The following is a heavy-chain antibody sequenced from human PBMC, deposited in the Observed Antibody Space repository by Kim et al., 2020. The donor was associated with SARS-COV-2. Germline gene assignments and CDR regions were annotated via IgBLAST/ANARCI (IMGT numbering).Heavy chain of an antibody. CDR2: IYYSGST. V-gene: IGHV4-59*01. CDR1: GGSISSYY. D-gene: IGHD3-3*01. Sequence: SETLSLTCTVSGGSISSYYWSWIRQPPGKGLEWIGYIYYSGSTNYNPSLKSRVTISVDTSKNQFYLKLSSVTAADTAVYYCARDLGDDFWSGSHGPYYYGMDVWGQGTTVTVSS. J-gene: IGHJ6*02. CDR3: ARDLGDDFWSGSHGPYYYGMDV.